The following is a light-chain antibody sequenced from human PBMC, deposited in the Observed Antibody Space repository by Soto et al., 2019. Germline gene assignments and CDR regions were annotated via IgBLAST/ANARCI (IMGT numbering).Light chain of an antibody. CDR1: QSVSSN. V-gene: IGKV3-15*01. CDR3: QQYNIWPYT. CDR2: GAS. Sequence: ETVMTQSPATLSVSPGERATLSCRASQSVSSNLAWYQQKAGQAPRLLIYGASTRATGIPARFSGSGSGTEFSLTISSLQSKDFAVYYCQQYNIWPYTFGQGTKLEIK. J-gene: IGKJ2*01.